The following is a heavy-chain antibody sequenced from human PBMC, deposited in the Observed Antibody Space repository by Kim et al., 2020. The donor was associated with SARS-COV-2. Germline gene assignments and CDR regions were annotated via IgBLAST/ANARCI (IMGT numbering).Heavy chain of an antibody. D-gene: IGHD3-3*01. J-gene: IGHJ6*01. Sequence: SETLSLTCAVYGGSFSGYYWSWIRQPPGKGLEWIGEINHSGSTNYNPSLKSRVTISVDTSKNQFSLKLSSVTAADTAVYYCARGGRSFGVVIILRYGMDV. CDR3: ARGGRSFGVVIILRYGMDV. CDR1: GGSFSGYY. V-gene: IGHV4-34*01. CDR2: INHSGST.